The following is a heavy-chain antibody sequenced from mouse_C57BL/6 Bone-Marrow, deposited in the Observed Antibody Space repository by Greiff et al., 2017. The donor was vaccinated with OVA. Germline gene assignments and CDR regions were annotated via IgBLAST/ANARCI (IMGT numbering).Heavy chain of an antibody. J-gene: IGHJ1*03. CDR1: GFTFSSYA. CDR2: ISDGGSYT. CDR3: ARVGGYGLWYFDV. V-gene: IGHV5-4*03. D-gene: IGHD2-2*01. Sequence: ELKVEESGGGLVKPGGSLKLSCAASGFTFSSYAMSWVRQTPEKRLEWVATISDGGSYTYYPDNVKGRFTISRDNAKNNLYLQMSHLKSEDTAMYYCARVGGYGLWYFDVWGTGTTVTVSS.